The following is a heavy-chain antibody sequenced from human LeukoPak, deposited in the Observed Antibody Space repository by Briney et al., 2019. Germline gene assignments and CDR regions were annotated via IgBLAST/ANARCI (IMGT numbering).Heavy chain of an antibody. Sequence: GGSLRLSCAASGFIFSNYWTSWLRQAPGKGLEWVANIRQEGNKKNYVDSVEGRFTIYRDNVQNSVYLQMTSLRAEDTAVYYCATDTGHGYFESWGQGTLVTVSS. CDR3: ATDTGHGYFES. V-gene: IGHV3-7*01. D-gene: IGHD4-17*01. CDR1: GFIFSNYW. J-gene: IGHJ4*02. CDR2: IRQEGNKK.